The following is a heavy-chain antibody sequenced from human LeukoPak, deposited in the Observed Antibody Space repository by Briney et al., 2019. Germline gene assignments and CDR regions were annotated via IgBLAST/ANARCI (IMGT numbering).Heavy chain of an antibody. CDR1: GGSIGPYY. J-gene: IGHJ4*02. V-gene: IGHV4-4*07. Sequence: SETLSLTCIISGGSIGPYYWSWIRQAAGKGPEWIGRIYTTGTADYNPSLKGRVFLSVDTSKNQFSLKVTSVTAADTAVYYCARNDIFGVLPEFWGMGTLVSVTS. D-gene: IGHD3-3*02. CDR3: ARNDIFGVLPEF. CDR2: IYTTGTA.